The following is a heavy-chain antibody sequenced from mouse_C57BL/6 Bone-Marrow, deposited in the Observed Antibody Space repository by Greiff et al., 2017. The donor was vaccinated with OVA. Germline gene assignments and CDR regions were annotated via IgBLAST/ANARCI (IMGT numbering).Heavy chain of an antibody. CDR2: IYPGDGDT. CDR3: APGGFTTVVGNY. CDR1: GYAFSSYW. V-gene: IGHV1-80*01. D-gene: IGHD1-1*01. J-gene: IGHJ2*01. Sequence: QVQLQQSGAELVKPGASVKISCKASGYAFSSYWMNWVKQRPGKGLEWIGQIYPGDGDTNYNGKFKGKATLTADKSSSTAYMQLSSLTSEDSAVYFCAPGGFTTVVGNYWGQGTTLTVSS.